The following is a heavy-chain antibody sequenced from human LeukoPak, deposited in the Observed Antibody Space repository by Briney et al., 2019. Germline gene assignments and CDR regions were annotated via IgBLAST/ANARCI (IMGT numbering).Heavy chain of an antibody. CDR1: GFTFSSYA. CDR2: ISGSGGST. J-gene: IGHJ4*02. Sequence: GGSLRLSCAASGFTFSSYAMSWVRQAPGKGLEWVSAISGSGGSTYYADSVEGRFTISRDNSKNTLYLQMNSLRAEDTAVYYCANHGRHYYDSSGPVFDYWGQGTLVTVSS. D-gene: IGHD3-22*01. CDR3: ANHGRHYYDSSGPVFDY. V-gene: IGHV3-23*01.